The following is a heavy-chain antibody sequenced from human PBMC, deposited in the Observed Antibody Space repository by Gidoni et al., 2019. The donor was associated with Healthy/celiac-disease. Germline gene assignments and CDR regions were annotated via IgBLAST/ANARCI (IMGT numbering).Heavy chain of an antibody. CDR1: GFTFSSYA. V-gene: IGHV3-23*01. CDR2: ISGSGGST. CDR3: ASGYSYGFFDY. D-gene: IGHD5-18*01. Sequence: EVQLLESGGGLVQPGGSLRLSCAASGFTFSSYAVSWVLQAPGTGLEWVSAISGSGGSTYYADSVKGRFTISRDNSKNTLYLQMNSLRAEDTAVYYCASGYSYGFFDYWGQGTLVTVSS. J-gene: IGHJ4*02.